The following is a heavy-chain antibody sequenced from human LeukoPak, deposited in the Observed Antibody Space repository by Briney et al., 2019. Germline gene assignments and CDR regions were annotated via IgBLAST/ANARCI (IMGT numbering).Heavy chain of an antibody. CDR1: GGTFSSYV. V-gene: IGHV1-69*05. CDR2: ISPIFGTA. D-gene: IGHD2-15*01. CDR3: ATNSDCSGGSCYPYYYYYMDV. J-gene: IGHJ6*03. Sequence: SVKVSCKASGGTFSSYVISWVRQAPGQGLEWMGRISPIFGTANYAQKFQGRVTITTDESTSTAYMELSSLRSEDTAVYYCATNSDCSGGSCYPYYYYYMDVWGKGTTVTVSS.